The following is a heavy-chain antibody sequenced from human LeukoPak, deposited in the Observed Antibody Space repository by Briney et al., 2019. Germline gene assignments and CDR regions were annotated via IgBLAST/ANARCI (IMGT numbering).Heavy chain of an antibody. CDR3: ARGFYDYVWGSYRLIAFDI. Sequence: ASVKVSCKASGYTFTSYDINWVRQATGQGLEWMGWMNPNSGNTGYAQKFQGRVTITRNTSISTAYMELSSLRSEDTAVYYCARGFYDYVWGSYRLIAFDIWGQGTMVTVSS. CDR2: MNPNSGNT. V-gene: IGHV1-8*03. CDR1: GYTFTSYD. J-gene: IGHJ3*02. D-gene: IGHD3-16*02.